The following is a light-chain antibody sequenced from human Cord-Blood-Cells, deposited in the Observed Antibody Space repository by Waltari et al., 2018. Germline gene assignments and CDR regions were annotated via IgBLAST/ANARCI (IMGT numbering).Light chain of an antibody. CDR3: CSYAGSSTWV. J-gene: IGLJ3*02. Sequence: QSALTQPASVSGPPGQSITIPCTGTTSDVGSSNLVPWYQQHPGKAPKLMIYEGSKRPSGVSNRFSGSKSGNTASLTISGLQAEDEADYYCCSYAGSSTWVFGGGTKLTVL. V-gene: IGLV2-23*01. CDR1: TSDVGSSNL. CDR2: EGS.